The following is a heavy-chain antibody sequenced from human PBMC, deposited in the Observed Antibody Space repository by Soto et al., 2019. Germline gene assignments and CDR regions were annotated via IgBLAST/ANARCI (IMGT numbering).Heavy chain of an antibody. CDR3: TTGRYCTKGVCSIWGA. CDR2: IKSKTDGGTT. D-gene: IGHD2-8*01. J-gene: IGHJ5*02. Sequence: EVQLVESGGGLVKPGGSLRLSCAASGFTFSNAWMNWVRQAPGKGLEWVGRIKSKTDGGTTDYAAPVKGRFTISRDDSKNTLYLQMNSLKTEDTAVYYCTTGRYCTKGVCSIWGAWGQGTLVTVSS. V-gene: IGHV3-15*07. CDR1: GFTFSNAW.